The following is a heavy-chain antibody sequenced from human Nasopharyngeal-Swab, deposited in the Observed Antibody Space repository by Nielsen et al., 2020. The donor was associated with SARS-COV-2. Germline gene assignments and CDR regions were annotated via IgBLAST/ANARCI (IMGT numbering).Heavy chain of an antibody. V-gene: IGHV3-30-3*01. CDR3: ARDGSMVRGVMMSDWFDP. CDR2: ISYDGSNK. D-gene: IGHD3-10*01. CDR1: GFTFSSYA. J-gene: IGHJ5*02. Sequence: GGSLRLSCAASGFTFSSYAMHWVRQAPGKGLEWVAVISYDGSNKCYADSVKGRFTISRDNSKNTLYLQMNSLRAEDTAVYYCARDGSMVRGVMMSDWFDPWGQGTLVTVSS.